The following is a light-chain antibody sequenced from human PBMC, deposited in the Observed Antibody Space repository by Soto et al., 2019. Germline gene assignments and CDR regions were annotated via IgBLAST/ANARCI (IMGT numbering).Light chain of an antibody. CDR1: SSDVGSYNL. CDR3: CSYADSSTWV. V-gene: IGLV2-23*01. Sequence: QSVLTQPASVSGSPGQSITISCTGTSSDVGSYNLVSWFQQHPGKAPKLMIYEANKRPSGVSNRFSGSKSGNTASLTISGLQAEDEADYYCCSYADSSTWVFGGGTKLTVL. CDR2: EAN. J-gene: IGLJ3*02.